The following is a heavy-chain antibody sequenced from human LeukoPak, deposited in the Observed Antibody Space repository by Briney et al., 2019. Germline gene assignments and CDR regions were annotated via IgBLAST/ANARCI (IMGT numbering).Heavy chain of an antibody. CDR1: GFTFSGYE. V-gene: IGHV3-48*03. CDR2: ISSSGSTI. CDR3: AELGITMIGGV. D-gene: IGHD3-10*02. Sequence: PGGSLRLSCAASGFTFSGYEMNWVRQAPGNGLEGVSYISSSGSTIYYADSVKGRFTISRDNAKNSLYLQMNSLRAEDTAVYYCAELGITMIGGVWGKGTTVTISS. J-gene: IGHJ6*04.